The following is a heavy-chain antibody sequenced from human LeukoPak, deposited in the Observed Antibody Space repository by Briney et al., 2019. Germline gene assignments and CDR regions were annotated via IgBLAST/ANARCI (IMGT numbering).Heavy chain of an antibody. V-gene: IGHV1-69*04. J-gene: IGHJ4*02. CDR1: GGTFSSYA. D-gene: IGHD6-19*01. CDR2: IIPILGIA. Sequence: GSSVKVSCKASGGTFSSYAISWVRQAPGQGLEWMGRIIPILGIANYAQKFQGRVTITRDTSASTAYMELSSLRSEDTAVYYCARVMVAVAGMTDYYFDYWGQGTLVTVSS. CDR3: ARVMVAVAGMTDYYFDY.